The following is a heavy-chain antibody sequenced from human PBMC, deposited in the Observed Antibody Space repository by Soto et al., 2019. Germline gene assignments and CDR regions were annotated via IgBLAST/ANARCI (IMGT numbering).Heavy chain of an antibody. V-gene: IGHV1-69*13. CDR3: ARGVRTGFYGMDV. D-gene: IGHD3-10*01. Sequence: ASVKVSCKASGGTFSNYAISWVRQAPGQGLEWVGGIIPMFGTSNYAQNFRGRVSITADESTSTAYMELSSLRSEDTAVYYCARGVRTGFYGMDVWGQGTTVTVSS. J-gene: IGHJ6*02. CDR2: IIPMFGTS. CDR1: GGTFSNYA.